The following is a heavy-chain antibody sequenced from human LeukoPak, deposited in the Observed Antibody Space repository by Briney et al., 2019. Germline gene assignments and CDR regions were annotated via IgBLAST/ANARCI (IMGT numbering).Heavy chain of an antibody. V-gene: IGHV1-58*01. D-gene: IGHD1-26*01. CDR2: IVVGSGNT. Sequence: ASVKVSCKASGFTFTSSAVQWVRQARGQRLEWIGWIVVGSGNTNYAQKFQERVTITRDMSTSTAYMELSSLRSEDTAVYYCAADPRPSGSYYYWGQGTLVTVSS. J-gene: IGHJ4*02. CDR1: GFTFTSSA. CDR3: AADPRPSGSYYY.